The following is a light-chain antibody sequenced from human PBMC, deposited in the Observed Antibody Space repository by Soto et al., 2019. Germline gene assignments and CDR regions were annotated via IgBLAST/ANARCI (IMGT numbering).Light chain of an antibody. CDR1: QSVSSSY. Sequence: VLTQSPGTLSLSPGERAPLSCRASQSVSSSYLAWYQQKRGQAPRLLVYGATTRATGIPDRFSGSGSGSDFTLTISRLEPEDFAVYFCQQYGVSPQSFGPGTKVDIK. V-gene: IGKV3-20*01. J-gene: IGKJ3*01. CDR3: QQYGVSPQS. CDR2: GAT.